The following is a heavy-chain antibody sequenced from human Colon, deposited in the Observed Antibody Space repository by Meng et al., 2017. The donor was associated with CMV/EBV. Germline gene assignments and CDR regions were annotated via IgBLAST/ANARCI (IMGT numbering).Heavy chain of an antibody. J-gene: IGHJ4*02. D-gene: IGHD4-23*01. CDR1: GGSISSGGYY. V-gene: IGHV4-31*03. CDR2: IYYSGST. CDR3: ARGGGIKGAVGY. Sequence: CTVSGGSISSGGYYWSWIRQHPGKGLEWIGYIYYSGSTYYNPSLKSRVTISVDTSKNQFSLKLSSVTAADTAVYYCARGGGIKGAVGYWGQGTLVTVSS.